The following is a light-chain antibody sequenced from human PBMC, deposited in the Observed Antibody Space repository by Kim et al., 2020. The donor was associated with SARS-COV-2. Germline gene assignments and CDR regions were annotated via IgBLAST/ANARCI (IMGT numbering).Light chain of an antibody. CDR3: QQYARTPLT. J-gene: IGKJ4*01. CDR2: GAS. Sequence: SPGEGATLSCRASQSVNNIYLAWYQQKPGQAPRLLIYGASIRATGIPDRFSGRGSGTDFTLTISRVEPEDFAVYYCQQYARTPLTFGGGTKVDIK. V-gene: IGKV3-20*01. CDR1: QSVNNIY.